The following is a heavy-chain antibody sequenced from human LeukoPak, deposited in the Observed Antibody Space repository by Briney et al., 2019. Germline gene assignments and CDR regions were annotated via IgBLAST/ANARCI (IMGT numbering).Heavy chain of an antibody. J-gene: IGHJ3*02. Sequence: ASVKVSCKASGYTFTSYAVNWVRQAPGQGLEWMGWINTNTGNPTYAQGFTGRFVFSLDTSVSTAYLQISSLKAEDTAVYYCAREGSGSYLGAFDIWGQGTMVTVSS. CDR1: GYTFTSYA. CDR3: AREGSGSYLGAFDI. V-gene: IGHV7-4-1*02. CDR2: INTNTGNP. D-gene: IGHD1-26*01.